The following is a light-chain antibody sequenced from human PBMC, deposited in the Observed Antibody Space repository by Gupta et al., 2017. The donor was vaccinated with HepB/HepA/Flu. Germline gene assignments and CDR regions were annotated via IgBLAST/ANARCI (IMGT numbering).Light chain of an antibody. CDR1: QRISRW. CDR3: QHDYNSPPT. J-gene: IGKJ5*01. Sequence: DIQMTQSPSTLSASVGDRVTITCRASQRISRWLAWYQQKPGKAPKLLIYKASNLESGVPSTFSGSGSGTEFTLTVTSLQADDFAISYCQHDYNSPPTFGQGTQVEIK. CDR2: KAS. V-gene: IGKV1-5*03.